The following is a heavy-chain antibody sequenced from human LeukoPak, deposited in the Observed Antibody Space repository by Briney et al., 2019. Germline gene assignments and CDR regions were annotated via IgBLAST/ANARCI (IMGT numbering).Heavy chain of an antibody. CDR1: GYTFTSYY. CDR2: INPNSGGT. CDR3: AREEYGDYEYFDL. D-gene: IGHD4-17*01. V-gene: IGHV1-2*02. Sequence: ASVKVSCKASGYTFTSYYMHWVRQAPGQGLEWMGWINPNSGGTNYAQKFQGRVTMTRDTSISTAYMELSRLRSDDTAVYYCAREEYGDYEYFDLWGRGTLVTVSS. J-gene: IGHJ2*01.